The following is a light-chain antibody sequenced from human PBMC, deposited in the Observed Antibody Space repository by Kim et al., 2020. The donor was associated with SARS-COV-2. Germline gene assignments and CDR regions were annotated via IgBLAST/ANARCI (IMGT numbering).Light chain of an antibody. V-gene: IGKV1-39*01. CDR1: QSIPRY. J-gene: IGKJ1*01. CDR2: AAS. CDR3: QQSFTSPWT. Sequence: ASVGEKVTISCRASQSIPRYLNWYQQKPGKAPKLLIFAASSLESGVPSRFSASVSGTDFTLTINGLQPEDFATYYCQQSFTSPWTFGQGTKVDIK.